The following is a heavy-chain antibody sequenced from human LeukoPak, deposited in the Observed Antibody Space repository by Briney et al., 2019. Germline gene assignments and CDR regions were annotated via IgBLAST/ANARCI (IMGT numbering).Heavy chain of an antibody. D-gene: IGHD6-19*01. J-gene: IGHJ4*02. CDR2: IKQDGSEK. CDR1: GFTFSSYA. Sequence: GGSLRLSCAASGFTFSSYAMSWVRQAPGKGLEWVANIKQDGSEKYYVDSVKGRFTISRDNAKNSLYLQMNSLRAEDTAVYYCARLRAQQWLAVLDYWGQGTLVTVSS. V-gene: IGHV3-7*01. CDR3: ARLRAQQWLAVLDY.